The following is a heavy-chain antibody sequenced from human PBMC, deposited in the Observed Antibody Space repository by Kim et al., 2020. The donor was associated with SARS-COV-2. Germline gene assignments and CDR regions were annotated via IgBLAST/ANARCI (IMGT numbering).Heavy chain of an antibody. CDR1: RFNFSNYA. V-gene: IGHV3-23*01. J-gene: IGHJ3*02. Sequence: GGSLRLSCATTRFNFSNYAMTWVRQAPGKGLEWVSRISESGTNTFYADSVKGRFTISRDNSKKTLYLQMSSLRADDTAVYYCAKPYYYGLGSFPGSFHMWRQGTMVTVSP. CDR3: AKPYYYGLGSFPGSFHM. CDR2: ISESGTNT. D-gene: IGHD3-10*01.